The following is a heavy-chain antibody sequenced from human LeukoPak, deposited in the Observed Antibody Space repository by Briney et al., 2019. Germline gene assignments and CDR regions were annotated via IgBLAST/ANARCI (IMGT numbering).Heavy chain of an antibody. CDR3: ARDRGDGYSDYYYYGMDV. Sequence: PGGSPRLSCAASGFTVSSNYMSWVRQAPGKGLEWVSVIYSGGSTYYADSVKGRFTISRDNSKNTLYLQMNSLRAEDTAVYYCARDRGDGYSDYYYYGMDVWGQGTTVTVSS. CDR2: IYSGGST. V-gene: IGHV3-66*01. J-gene: IGHJ6*02. D-gene: IGHD5-24*01. CDR1: GFTVSSNY.